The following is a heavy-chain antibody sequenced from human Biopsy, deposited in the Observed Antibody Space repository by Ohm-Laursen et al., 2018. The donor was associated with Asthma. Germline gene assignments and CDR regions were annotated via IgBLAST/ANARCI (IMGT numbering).Heavy chain of an antibody. Sequence: TLSLTCSVSGGSINSGGYSWTWIRQPPGKGLEWIGYIYHRDTTYYNPSLKSRVTISLDGSKNQFSLKLSSVTAADTAVYYCARGRSGDCLYYFDYWGQGALVTVSS. CDR1: GGSINSGGYS. J-gene: IGHJ4*02. CDR3: ARGRSGDCLYYFDY. V-gene: IGHV4-30-2*01. CDR2: IYHRDTT. D-gene: IGHD2-21*01.